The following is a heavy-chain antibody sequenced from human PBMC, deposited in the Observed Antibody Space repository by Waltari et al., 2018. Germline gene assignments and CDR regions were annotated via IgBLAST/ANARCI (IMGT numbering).Heavy chain of an antibody. CDR3: ATVDGAVAGTYFDY. Sequence: QVQLVQSGAEVKKPGASVKVSCKVSGYTLTELSMHWVRQAPGKGLEWMGGFDPEDGETSYAQKFQGRVTMTEDTATDTAYMELSSLGSEDTAVYYCATVDGAVAGTYFDYWGQGTLVTVSS. CDR2: FDPEDGET. J-gene: IGHJ4*02. V-gene: IGHV1-24*01. CDR1: GYTLTELS. D-gene: IGHD6-19*01.